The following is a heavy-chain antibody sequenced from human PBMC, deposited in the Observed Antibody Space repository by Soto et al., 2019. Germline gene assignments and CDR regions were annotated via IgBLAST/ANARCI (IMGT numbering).Heavy chain of an antibody. J-gene: IGHJ4*02. CDR2: IYHRGNA. V-gene: IGHV4-4*02. CDR1: SASISGGNW. D-gene: IGHD3-16*01. Sequence: QVQLQESGPGLVRPSETLSLTCDVSSASISGGNWWSWVRQPPGKGPEWIGEIYHRGNANYNPSLRSRISNHVSNSRDQFFPGLTPVAAADKGRYSCTMDLGEATLAPLDHWGQGTVVTVSS. CDR3: TMDLGEATLAPLDH.